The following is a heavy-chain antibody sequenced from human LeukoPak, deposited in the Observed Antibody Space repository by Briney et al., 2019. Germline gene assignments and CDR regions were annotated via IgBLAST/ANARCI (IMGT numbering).Heavy chain of an antibody. J-gene: IGHJ4*02. V-gene: IGHV3-66*01. CDR2: IYTSGGT. Sequence: GGSLRLSCAASGFMFSSYWMSWVRQAPGKGLEWVSVIYTSGGTYYADSVKGRFTISRDNSKNTLYLQMNSLRAEDTAVYYCARIIREVTATIYFDYWGQGTLVTVSS. CDR1: GFMFSSYW. CDR3: ARIIREVTATIYFDY. D-gene: IGHD2-21*02.